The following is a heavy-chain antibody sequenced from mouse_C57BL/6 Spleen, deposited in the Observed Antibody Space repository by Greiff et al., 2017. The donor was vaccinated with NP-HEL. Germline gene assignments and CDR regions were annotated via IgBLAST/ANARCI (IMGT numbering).Heavy chain of an antibody. D-gene: IGHD3-3*01. CDR3: ARHGDSLYAMDY. J-gene: IGHJ4*01. CDR1: GFTFSSYG. CDR2: ISSGGSYT. Sequence: EVNVVESGGDLVKPGGSLKLSCAASGFTFSSYGMSWVRQTPDKRLEWVATISSGGSYTYYPDSVKGRFTISRDNAKNTLYLQMSSLKSEDTAMYYCARHGDSLYAMDYWGQGTSVTVSS. V-gene: IGHV5-6*01.